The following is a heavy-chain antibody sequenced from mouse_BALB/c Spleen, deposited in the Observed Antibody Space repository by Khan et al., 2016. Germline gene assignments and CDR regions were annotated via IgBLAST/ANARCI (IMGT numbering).Heavy chain of an antibody. D-gene: IGHD3-2*02. CDR2: INPDSSTT. V-gene: IGHV4-1*02. CDR3: ASTIRDFDD. CDR1: GFDFSRHW. J-gene: IGHJ1*01. Sequence: EVKLLESGGGLVQPGGSLKLSCAASGFDFSRHWMCWVRQAPGKGLEWIGAINPDSSTTYYTPSLKDQFIISRDNAKNTLYLQMSKVRSEDTALYSRASTIRDFDDWGAGTTVTVAS.